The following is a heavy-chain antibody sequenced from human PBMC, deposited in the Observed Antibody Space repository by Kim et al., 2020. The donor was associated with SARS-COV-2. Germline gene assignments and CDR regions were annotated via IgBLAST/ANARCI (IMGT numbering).Heavy chain of an antibody. D-gene: IGHD6-13*01. V-gene: IGHV3-64D*06. J-gene: IGHJ4*02. CDR3: VKDSKQQLATGGDY. Sequence: ADSVKGRFTISRDNSKNTLYLQMSSLRAEDTAVYYCVKDSKQQLATGGDYWGQGTLVTVSS.